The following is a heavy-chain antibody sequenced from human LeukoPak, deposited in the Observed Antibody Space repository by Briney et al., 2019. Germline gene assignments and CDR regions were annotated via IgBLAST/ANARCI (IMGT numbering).Heavy chain of an antibody. Sequence: GGSLRLSCAASGFTVSSNYTNWVRQAPGKGLEWVANIKQDGSEKYYVDSVKGRFTISRDNARNSLYLQMNSLRADDTAVYYCARGGGYAWDYWGQGTLVTVSS. J-gene: IGHJ4*02. CDR3: ARGGGYAWDY. V-gene: IGHV3-7*01. CDR2: IKQDGSEK. D-gene: IGHD5-12*01. CDR1: GFTVSSNY.